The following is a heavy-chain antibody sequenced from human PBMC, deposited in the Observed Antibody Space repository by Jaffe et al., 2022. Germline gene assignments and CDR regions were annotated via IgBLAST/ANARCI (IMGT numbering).Heavy chain of an antibody. CDR3: AKDYAGGPFYGDSGGYFDY. V-gene: IGHV3-23*01. CDR2: ISGSGGST. CDR1: GFTFSSYA. J-gene: IGHJ4*02. Sequence: EVQLLESGGGLVQPGGSLRLSCAASGFTFSSYAMSWVRQAPGKGLEWVSAISGSGGSTYYADSVKGRFTISRDNSKNTLYLQMNSLRAEDTAVYYCAKDYAGGPFYGDSGGYFDYWGQGTLVTVSS. D-gene: IGHD4-17*01.